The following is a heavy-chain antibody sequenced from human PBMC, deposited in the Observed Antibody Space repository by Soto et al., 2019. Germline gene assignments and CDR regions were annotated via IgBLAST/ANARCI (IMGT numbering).Heavy chain of an antibody. CDR1: GGSISSGGYY. CDR2: IYYSGST. J-gene: IGHJ5*02. V-gene: IGHV4-31*03. D-gene: IGHD6-6*01. CDR3: ARGVIAARPRYNWFDP. Sequence: SETLSLTCTVSGGSISSGGYYWSWIRQHPGKGLEWIGYIYYSGSTYYNPSLKSRVTISVDTSKNQFSLKLSSVTAADTAVYYCARGVIAARPRYNWFDPWGQGTLVTVSS.